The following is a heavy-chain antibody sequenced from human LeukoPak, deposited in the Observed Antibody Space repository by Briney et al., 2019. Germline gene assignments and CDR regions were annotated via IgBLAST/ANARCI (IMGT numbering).Heavy chain of an antibody. CDR2: LSGSGGST. CDR3: AKGSRGWGIVPAALGAAAAPYYFDY. D-gene: IGHD2-2*01. J-gene: IGHJ4*02. CDR1: AFTFSSYA. V-gene: IGHV3-23*01. Sequence: GGSRRLSCAASAFTFSSYAMSLVRQAPGKGLEWVSALSGSGGSTYYADSVKGRFTISRDNSKNTLYLQMNSLRAEDTAVYYCAKGSRGWGIVPAALGAAAAPYYFDYWGQGTLVTVSS.